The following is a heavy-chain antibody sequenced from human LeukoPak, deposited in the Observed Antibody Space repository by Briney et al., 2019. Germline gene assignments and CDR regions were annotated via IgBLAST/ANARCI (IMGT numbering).Heavy chain of an antibody. CDR1: GFTFSSYS. CDR2: ISGSSTYI. Sequence: GGSLRLSCAASGFTFSSYSMNWVRQAPGKGLEWGSSISGSSTYIYYADSVKGRFTISRDNAKNSLYLQMNSLRAEDTAVYYCARYDDSSGYSSPPVSFDYWGQGTLVTVSS. V-gene: IGHV3-21*01. CDR3: ARYDDSSGYSSPPVSFDY. D-gene: IGHD3-22*01. J-gene: IGHJ4*02.